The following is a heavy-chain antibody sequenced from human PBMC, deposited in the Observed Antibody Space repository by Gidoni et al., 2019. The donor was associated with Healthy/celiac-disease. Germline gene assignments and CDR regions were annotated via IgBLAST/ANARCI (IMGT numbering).Heavy chain of an antibody. D-gene: IGHD3-22*01. CDR2: SIPIFGRA. CDR1: GGTFSRYA. Sequence: QVQPVQSGAEVKKPGSSVYIACKASGGTFSRYALSWVRQAPGHGLEWMGGSIPIFGRANYEQGFQGRVTMTADESTSTAYMEMSSLRSEDTAVYYCARVMASNYYDSRGLGPFDYWGQGTLVTVSS. CDR3: ARVMASNYYDSRGLGPFDY. J-gene: IGHJ4*02. V-gene: IGHV1-69*01.